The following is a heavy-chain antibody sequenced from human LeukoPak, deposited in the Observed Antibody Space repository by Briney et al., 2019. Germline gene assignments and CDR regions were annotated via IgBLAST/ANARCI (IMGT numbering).Heavy chain of an antibody. D-gene: IGHD3-10*01. CDR2: LNHRGST. CDR3: ARAPYYYGSGSFGGYFDY. J-gene: IGHJ4*02. V-gene: IGHV4-34*01. CDR1: GGAFSGYY. Sequence: PSETLSLTCAVYGGAFSGYYWSWIRKPPGNGLESIGELNHRGSTNYNPSLKSRVTISVDTSKNQFSLKLSSVTAADTAVYYCARAPYYYGSGSFGGYFDYWGQGTLVTVSS.